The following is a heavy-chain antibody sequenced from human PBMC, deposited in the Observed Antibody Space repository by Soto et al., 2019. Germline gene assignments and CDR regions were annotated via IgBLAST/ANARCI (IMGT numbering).Heavy chain of an antibody. CDR3: VRDTMRIRGMDV. V-gene: IGHV4-31*03. CDR2: TYYTGNT. CDR1: GASITRGGYY. D-gene: IGHD3-10*01. J-gene: IGHJ6*02. Sequence: SETLSLTCTVSGASITRGGYYWTWVRQLPGRGLEWIGYTYYTGNTNYNPSLKSRLAISVDTSKNQFSLRLSSVTAADSALYYCVRDTMRIRGMDVWGPGXTVTVYS.